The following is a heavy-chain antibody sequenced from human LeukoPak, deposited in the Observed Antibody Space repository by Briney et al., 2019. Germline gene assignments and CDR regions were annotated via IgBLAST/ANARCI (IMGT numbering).Heavy chain of an antibody. CDR2: ISSTSIYI. J-gene: IGHJ4*02. CDR1: GFTFSSYS. CDR3: ARDGSLGLDY. V-gene: IGHV3-21*01. Sequence: PGGSLRLSCAASGFTFSSYSMNWVRQAPGKGLEWVSSISSTSIYINYADSVKGRFTISRDNAKNSLYLQMSSLRAEDTAVYYCARDGSLGLDYWGRGTLVTVSS. D-gene: IGHD2-2*03.